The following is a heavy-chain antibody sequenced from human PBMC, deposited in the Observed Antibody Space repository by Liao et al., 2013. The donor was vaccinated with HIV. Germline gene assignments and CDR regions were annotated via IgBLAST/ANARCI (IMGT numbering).Heavy chain of an antibody. CDR1: GGSLSSGGYY. J-gene: IGHJ4*02. V-gene: IGHV4-61*02. D-gene: IGHD1/OR15-1a*01. CDR3: ARGRLTSFDS. Sequence: QVQLQESGPGLVKPSQTLSLTCTVSGGSLSSGGYYWSWIRQPAGKGLEWIGRIYSSGSTNYNPSLKSRVTISLDTSKHQFSLRLSSVTATDTAVYYCARGRLTSFDSWGQGILVSVSS. CDR2: IYSSGST.